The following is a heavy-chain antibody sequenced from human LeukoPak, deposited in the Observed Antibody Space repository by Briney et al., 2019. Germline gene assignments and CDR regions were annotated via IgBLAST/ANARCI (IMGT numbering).Heavy chain of an antibody. Sequence: PGGSLRLSCAASGFTFSSYAMSWVRQAPGKGLEWVSAISGSGGSTYYADSVKGRFTISRDNSKNTLYLQMNSLRAEDTALYYCAKESHNYYYYHMDAWGKGTTVTVSS. CDR2: ISGSGGST. V-gene: IGHV3-23*01. J-gene: IGHJ6*03. CDR3: AKESHNYYYYHMDA. CDR1: GFTFSSYA.